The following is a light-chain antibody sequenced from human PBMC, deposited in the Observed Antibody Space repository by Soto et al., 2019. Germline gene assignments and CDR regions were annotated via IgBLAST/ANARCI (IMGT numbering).Light chain of an antibody. J-gene: IGKJ1*01. V-gene: IGKV3-20*01. CDR3: QQYGSSPRT. Sequence: EIVLTQSPGTLSLSPGERATLSCRASQSGSSSYLAWYQQKPGQAPRLLIYGASSRATGIPDRFSGSGSGTAFTLTISRLEPEDFAVYYCQQYGSSPRTFGQGTKVEIK. CDR1: QSGSSSY. CDR2: GAS.